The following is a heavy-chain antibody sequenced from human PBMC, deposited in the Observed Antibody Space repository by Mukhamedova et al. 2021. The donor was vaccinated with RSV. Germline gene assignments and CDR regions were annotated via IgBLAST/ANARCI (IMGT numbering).Heavy chain of an antibody. D-gene: IGHD4-17*01. J-gene: IGHJ5*02. V-gene: IGHV4-61*02. CDR2: IYTSGST. CDR1: Y. Sequence: YWSWIRQPAGKGLEWIGRIYTSGSTNYNPSLKSRVTISVDTSKNQFSLKLSSVTAADTAVYYCARDGNGDYSSHNWFDPWGQGTLV. CDR3: ARDGNGDYSSHNWFDP.